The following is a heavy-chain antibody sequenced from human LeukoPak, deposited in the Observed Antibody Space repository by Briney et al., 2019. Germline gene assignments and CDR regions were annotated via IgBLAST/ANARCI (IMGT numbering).Heavy chain of an antibody. J-gene: IGHJ4*02. Sequence: GGSLRLSCAASGFTLDDYAMHCVRQAPGKGLEGVSLISGDGGSTYYADSVKGRFTISRDNSKNSLYLQMNSLRTEDTALYYCAKDMYDYNSSAFDYWGQGTLVTVSS. D-gene: IGHD3-22*01. CDR2: ISGDGGST. CDR3: AKDMYDYNSSAFDY. CDR1: GFTLDDYA. V-gene: IGHV3-43*02.